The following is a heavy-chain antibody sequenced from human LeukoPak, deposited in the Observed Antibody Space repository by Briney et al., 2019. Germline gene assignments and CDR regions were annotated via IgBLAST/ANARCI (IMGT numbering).Heavy chain of an antibody. Sequence: PGGSLRLSCAASGFTFSSYGMHWVRQAPGKGLEWVSYISSSGSTIYYADSVKGRFTISRDNSKNTLYLQMNSLRAEDTAVYYCAKAVAVRGYFDYWGQGTLVTVSS. J-gene: IGHJ4*02. CDR1: GFTFSSYG. V-gene: IGHV3-48*01. CDR3: AKAVAVRGYFDY. D-gene: IGHD3-10*01. CDR2: ISSSGSTI.